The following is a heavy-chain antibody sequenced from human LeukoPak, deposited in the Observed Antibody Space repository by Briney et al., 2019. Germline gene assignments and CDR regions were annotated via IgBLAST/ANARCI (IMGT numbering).Heavy chain of an antibody. V-gene: IGHV4-59*01. D-gene: IGHD5-18*01. CDR2: IYYSGST. CDR1: GGSISSYY. J-gene: IGHJ4*02. CDR3: ARGNTAMVAYYFDY. Sequence: SETLSPTCTVSGGSISSYYWSWIRQPPGKGLEWIGYIYYSGSTNYNPSLKSRVTISVDTSKNQFSLKLSSVTAADTAVYYCARGNTAMVAYYFDYWGPETLVTVSS.